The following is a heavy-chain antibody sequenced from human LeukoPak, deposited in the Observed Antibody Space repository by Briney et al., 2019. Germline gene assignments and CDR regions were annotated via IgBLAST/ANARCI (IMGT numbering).Heavy chain of an antibody. Sequence: GRSLRLSCAASGFTFSSYAMHWVRQAPGKGLEWVAVISYDGSNKYYADSVKGRFTISRDNSKNTLYLQMNSLGADDTAVYYCARDPNWNIGWFDPWGQGTLVTVSS. V-gene: IGHV3-30-3*01. D-gene: IGHD1/OR15-1a*01. CDR1: GFTFSSYA. J-gene: IGHJ5*02. CDR3: ARDPNWNIGWFDP. CDR2: ISYDGSNK.